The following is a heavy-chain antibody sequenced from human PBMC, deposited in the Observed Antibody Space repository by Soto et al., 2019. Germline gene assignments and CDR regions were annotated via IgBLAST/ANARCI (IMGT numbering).Heavy chain of an antibody. D-gene: IGHD1-1*01. Sequence: ASVKVSSKASGYTFTSYAMHWVRQAPGQRLEWMGWINAGNGNTKYSQKFQGRVTITRDTSTSTAYMELRSLRSDDTAVYYCARDPGPYNWNDGDYYFDYWGQGTLVTVSS. CDR3: ARDPGPYNWNDGDYYFDY. CDR2: INAGNGNT. V-gene: IGHV1-3*01. CDR1: GYTFTSYA. J-gene: IGHJ4*02.